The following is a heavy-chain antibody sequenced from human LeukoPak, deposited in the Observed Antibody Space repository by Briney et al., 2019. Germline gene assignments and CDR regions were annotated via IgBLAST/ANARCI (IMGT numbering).Heavy chain of an antibody. CDR3: AADPDMKYSSGPRGDYYYMDV. V-gene: IGHV1-58*01. Sequence: SVKVSCKASGFTFTSSAVQWVRQAPGQRLECIGWIVVGSGNTNYAQKFQERVTITRDMSTSTAYMELSSLRSEDTAVYYCAADPDMKYSSGPRGDYYYMDVWGKGTTVTVSS. D-gene: IGHD6-19*01. CDR1: GFTFTSSA. CDR2: IVVGSGNT. J-gene: IGHJ6*03.